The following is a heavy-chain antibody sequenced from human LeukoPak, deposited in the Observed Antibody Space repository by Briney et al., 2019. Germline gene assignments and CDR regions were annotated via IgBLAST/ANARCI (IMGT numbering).Heavy chain of an antibody. V-gene: IGHV3-48*01. CDR2: ISSSSTI. Sequence: GGSLRLSCAASGFTFSSYSMNWVRQAPGKGLEWVSYISSSSTIYYADSVRGRFTISRDNAKNSLYLQMNSLRAEDTAVYYCARDIAAHYWGQGTLVTVSS. CDR3: ARDIAAHY. D-gene: IGHD6-13*01. CDR1: GFTFSSYS. J-gene: IGHJ4*02.